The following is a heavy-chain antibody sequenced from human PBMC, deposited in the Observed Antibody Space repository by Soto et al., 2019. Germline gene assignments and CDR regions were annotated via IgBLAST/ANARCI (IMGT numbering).Heavy chain of an antibody. Sequence: SETLSLTCAVYGGSFSGYYWSWIRQPPGKGLEWIGEINHSGSTNYNPSLKSRVTISVDTSKNQFSLKLSSVTAADTAVYYCARGRPSDVRLYCSSTSCYVGYYYYMDVWGKGTTVTVSS. J-gene: IGHJ6*03. CDR2: INHSGST. V-gene: IGHV4-34*01. CDR3: ARGRPSDVRLYCSSTSCYVGYYYYMDV. D-gene: IGHD2-2*01. CDR1: GGSFSGYY.